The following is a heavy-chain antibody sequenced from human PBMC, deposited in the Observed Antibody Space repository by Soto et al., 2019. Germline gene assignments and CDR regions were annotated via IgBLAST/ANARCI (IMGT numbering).Heavy chain of an antibody. CDR3: AKDAAMVSSTFNYFDY. D-gene: IGHD6-13*01. Sequence: EVQLLESGGGLVQPGGSLRLSCAASGFFFSSYAMSWVRQAPGKGLEWVSGIGGSGGYKSYADSGKGRLTISRDNSKNKMYLPMESLGAEDTAVYYCAKDAAMVSSTFNYFDYWGQGTLVAVSS. CDR1: GFFFSSYA. J-gene: IGHJ4*02. CDR2: IGGSGGYK. V-gene: IGHV3-23*01.